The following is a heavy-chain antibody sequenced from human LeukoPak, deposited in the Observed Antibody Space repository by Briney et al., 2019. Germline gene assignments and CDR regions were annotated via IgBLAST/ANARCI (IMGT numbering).Heavy chain of an antibody. CDR3: AKIPLIVVVPAALDY. CDR1: GFTFSSDW. J-gene: IGHJ4*02. D-gene: IGHD2-2*01. V-gene: IGHV3-74*01. Sequence: GGSLRLSCAASGFTFSSDWMHWVRQGPGKGLVWVSRVNSDGGSTNYADSVKGRFTISRDNSKNTLYLQMNSLRAEDTAVYYCAKIPLIVVVPAALDYWGQGTLVTVSS. CDR2: VNSDGGST.